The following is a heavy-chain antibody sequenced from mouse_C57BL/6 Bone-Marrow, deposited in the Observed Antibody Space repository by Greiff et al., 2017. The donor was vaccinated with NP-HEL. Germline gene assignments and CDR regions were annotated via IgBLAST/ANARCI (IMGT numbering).Heavy chain of an antibody. Sequence: VKLQESGPGLVQPSQSLSITCTVSGFSLTSYGVHWVRQSPGKGLEWLGVIWSGGSTDYNAAFISRLSISKDNSKSQVFFKMNSLQADDTAIYYCARTGYYGSSYPAWFAYWGQGTLVTVSA. CDR1: GFSLTSYG. CDR2: IWSGGST. CDR3: ARTGYYGSSYPAWFAY. V-gene: IGHV2-2*01. J-gene: IGHJ3*01. D-gene: IGHD1-1*01.